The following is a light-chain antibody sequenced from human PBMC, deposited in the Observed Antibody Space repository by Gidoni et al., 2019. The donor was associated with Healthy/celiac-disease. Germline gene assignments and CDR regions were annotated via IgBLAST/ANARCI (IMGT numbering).Light chain of an antibody. CDR2: WAS. Sequence: DIVMTQSPDSLAVSLGERATLNCKSSQSVFYSSNHKNYLAWYQQQPGQPPKLLIYWASTRESGVPDRFSGSWSGTDFTLTISILQAEDVAVYYCQQYYSTPLTFGGGTKVEIK. V-gene: IGKV4-1*01. CDR3: QQYYSTPLT. J-gene: IGKJ4*02. CDR1: QSVFYSSNHKNY.